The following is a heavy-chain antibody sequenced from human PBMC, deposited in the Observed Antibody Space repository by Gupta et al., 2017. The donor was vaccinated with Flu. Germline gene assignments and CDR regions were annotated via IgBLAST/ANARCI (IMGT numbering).Heavy chain of an antibody. CDR3: ARCGYSTTGWFDS. D-gene: IGHD4-4*01. Sequence: VTMTRDTSTSTVYMELSSLRSEDTAVYYCARCGYSTTGWFDSWGQGTLVTVSS. V-gene: IGHV1-46*01. J-gene: IGHJ5*01.